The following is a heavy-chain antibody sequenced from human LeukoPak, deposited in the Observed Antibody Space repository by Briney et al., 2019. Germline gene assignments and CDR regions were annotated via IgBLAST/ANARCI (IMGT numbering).Heavy chain of an antibody. V-gene: IGHV3-23*01. Sequence: QAGGSLILSCAASGFTFSSYAMSWVRQAPGKGLEWVSAISGSGGSTYYADSVKGRLTISRDNSKNTLYLQMNSLRAEDTAVYYCAKKGVYYYGSGSYYNDAFDIWGQGTMVTVSS. D-gene: IGHD3-10*01. CDR3: AKKGVYYYGSGSYYNDAFDI. CDR2: ISGSGGST. J-gene: IGHJ3*02. CDR1: GFTFSSYA.